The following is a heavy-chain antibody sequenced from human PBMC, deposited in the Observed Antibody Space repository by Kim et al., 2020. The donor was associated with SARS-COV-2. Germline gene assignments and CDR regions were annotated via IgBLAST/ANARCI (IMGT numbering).Heavy chain of an antibody. V-gene: IGHV3-23*01. CDR2: ISATGGSP. D-gene: IGHD3-9*01. CDR3: AKYPTGYFSFDY. J-gene: IGHJ4*02. CDR1: GFTFSSYA. Sequence: GVSLRLSCAVSGFTFSSYAMSWVRQAPGKGLEWVSAISATGGSPYYADSVKGRFAISRDNSKNTLYLQMNSLRAEDTAIYYCAKYPTGYFSFDYWGQGTL.